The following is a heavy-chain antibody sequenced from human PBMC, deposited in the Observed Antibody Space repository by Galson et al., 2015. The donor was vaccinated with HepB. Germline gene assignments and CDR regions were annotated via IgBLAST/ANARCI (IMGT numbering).Heavy chain of an antibody. CDR2: INPSGGST. Sequence: SVKVSCKASGYTFTSYYMHWVRQAPGQGLEWMGIINPSGGSTSYAQKFQGRVTMTRDTSTSTVYMELSSLRSEDTAVYYCATIQSDGQYYFDYWGQGTLVTVSS. V-gene: IGHV1-46*01. D-gene: IGHD4-11*01. CDR1: GYTFTSYY. CDR3: ATIQSDGQYYFDY. J-gene: IGHJ4*02.